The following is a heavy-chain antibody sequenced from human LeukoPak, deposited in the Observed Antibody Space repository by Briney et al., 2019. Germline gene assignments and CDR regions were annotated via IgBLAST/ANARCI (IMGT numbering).Heavy chain of an antibody. CDR2: ISWNSGSI. V-gene: IGHV3-9*01. J-gene: IGHJ4*02. Sequence: GRSLRLSCAASGFTFDDYAMHWVRQAPGKGLEWVSGISWNSGSIGYADSVKGRFTISRDNAKNSLYLQTNSLRAEDTALYYCAKDMEFGELFQYLFDYWGQGTLVTVSS. CDR3: AKDMEFGELFQYLFDY. D-gene: IGHD3-10*01. CDR1: GFTFDDYA.